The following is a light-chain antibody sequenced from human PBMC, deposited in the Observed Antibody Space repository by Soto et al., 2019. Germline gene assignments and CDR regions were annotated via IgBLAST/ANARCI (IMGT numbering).Light chain of an antibody. J-gene: IGLJ1*01. V-gene: IGLV2-8*01. CDR2: EVS. Sequence: QSALTQPPSASGSPGQSVTISCTGTSNDVGDYFYVSWYQQHPGKPPKLIIYEVSKRPSGVPLRFSGSRSGNTAFLTVSSLQTEDEADYYGTSYAGNDNYVFGTGTQLTVL. CDR1: SNDVGDYFY. CDR3: TSYAGNDNYV.